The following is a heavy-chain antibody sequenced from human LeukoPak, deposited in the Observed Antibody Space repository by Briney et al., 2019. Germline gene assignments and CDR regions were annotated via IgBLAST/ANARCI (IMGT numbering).Heavy chain of an antibody. CDR3: GRDFLGESGAGGP. CDR2: ISPSGHST. Sequence: PGGSLRLSCAASGFIFSSYTMNWARQAAGKGLEWASSISPSGHSTWHADSVKGRFTISRDNAKNSVYLQMTNLRVDDTAVYYCGRDFLGESGAGGPWGQGILVTVSS. CDR1: GFIFSSYT. J-gene: IGHJ5*02. V-gene: IGHV3-21*01. D-gene: IGHD3-10*01.